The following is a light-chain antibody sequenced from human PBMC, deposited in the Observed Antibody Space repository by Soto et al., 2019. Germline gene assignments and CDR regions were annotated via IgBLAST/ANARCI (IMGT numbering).Light chain of an antibody. CDR2: GAS. J-gene: IGKJ1*01. Sequence: EIVMTQSPATLSVSPGERATLSCRASQSVSSNLAWYQQKPGQAPRLLIYGASTRATGIPARFSGSGAGTEFTLTITSLQPEDFATYYCQQSYTTPRTFGQGTNVDIK. CDR1: QSVSSN. CDR3: QQSYTTPRT. V-gene: IGKV3-15*01.